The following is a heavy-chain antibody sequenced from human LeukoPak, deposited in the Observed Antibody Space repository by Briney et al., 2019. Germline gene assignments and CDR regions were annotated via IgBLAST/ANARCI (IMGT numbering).Heavy chain of an antibody. CDR1: GFTFSSYW. CDR3: ARPDYGDSGDY. D-gene: IGHD4-17*01. J-gene: IGHJ4*02. Sequence: GGSLRLSCAASGFTFSSYWMNWARQAPGKGLEWMASINHNGNVNYYVDSVKGRFTISRDNAKNSLYLQMSNLRAEDTAVYYCARPDYGDSGDYWGQGTLITVSS. CDR2: INHNGNVN. V-gene: IGHV3-7*03.